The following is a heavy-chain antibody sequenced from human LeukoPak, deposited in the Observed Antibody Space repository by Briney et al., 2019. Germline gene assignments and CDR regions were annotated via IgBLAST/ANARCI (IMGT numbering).Heavy chain of an antibody. CDR1: VGSISSYY. V-gene: IGHV4-59*07. Sequence: PSDTLSLTRTVSVGSISSYYRSWIRQPPAKGLECSGYIYYSWNTNHNPSLKRRVTISVDTSKNHFSLQLSCVTAADTAVYYRAGRRLLCWTYVYWGEGPLVTVSS. CDR2: IYYSWNT. D-gene: IGHD2-15*01. J-gene: IGHJ4*02. CDR3: AGRRLLCWTYVY.